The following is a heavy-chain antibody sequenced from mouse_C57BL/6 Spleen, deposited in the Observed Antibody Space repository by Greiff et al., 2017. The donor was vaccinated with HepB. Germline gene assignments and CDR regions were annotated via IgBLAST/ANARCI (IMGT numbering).Heavy chain of an antibody. V-gene: IGHV1-82*01. D-gene: IGHD1-1*01. J-gene: IGHJ3*01. Sequence: VQLQQSGPELVKPGASVKISCKASGYAFSSSWMNWVKQRPGKGLEWIGRIYPGDGDTNYNGKFKGKATLTADKSSSTAYMQRSSLTSEDSAVYFCASCYYGSSWGFAYWGQGTLVTVSA. CDR2: IYPGDGDT. CDR1: GYAFSSSW. CDR3: ASCYYGSSWGFAY.